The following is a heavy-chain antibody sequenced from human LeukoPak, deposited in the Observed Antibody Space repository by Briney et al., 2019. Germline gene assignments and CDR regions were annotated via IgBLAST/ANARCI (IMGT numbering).Heavy chain of an antibody. J-gene: IGHJ4*02. D-gene: IGHD5-18*01. CDR3: ARGVRGYSYGSFDY. Sequence: ASVKVSCKASGYTFTDYGFTWVRQAPGQGLEWMGWISALNGNANYAHKFRGRVTLTRDTSTGTAYMELRSLKSDDTAVYYCARGVRGYSYGSFDYWGQGTLVTVSS. CDR1: GYTFTDYG. V-gene: IGHV1-18*01. CDR2: ISALNGNA.